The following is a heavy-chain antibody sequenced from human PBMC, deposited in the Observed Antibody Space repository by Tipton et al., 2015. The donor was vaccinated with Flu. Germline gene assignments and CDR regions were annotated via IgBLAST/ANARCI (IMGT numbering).Heavy chain of an antibody. CDR2: IYYSGST. CDR3: ARVYLVSMIVADYFDY. CDR1: GGSISSSSYY. V-gene: IGHV4-39*07. J-gene: IGHJ4*02. Sequence: GLVKPSETLSLTCTVSGGSISSSSYYWGWIRQPPGKGLEWIGSIYYSGSTYYNPSLKSRVTISVDTSKNQFSLKLSSVTAADTAVYYCARVYLVSMIVADYFDYWGQGTLVTVSS. D-gene: IGHD3-22*01.